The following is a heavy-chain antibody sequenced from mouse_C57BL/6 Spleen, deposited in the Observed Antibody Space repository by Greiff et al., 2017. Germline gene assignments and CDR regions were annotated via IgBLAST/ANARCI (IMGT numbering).Heavy chain of an antibody. D-gene: IGHD2-1*01. Sequence: EVKLMESGPGLVKPSQSLSLTCSVTGYSITSGYYWNWIRQFPGKKLEWMGYISYDGSNNYNPSLKNRISLTRDTSTNQFFLKLNSVTTEDTATYYCARDYGNLDYDYWGQGTTLTVAS. V-gene: IGHV3-6*01. CDR2: ISYDGSN. CDR1: GYSITSGYY. CDR3: ARDYGNLDYDY. J-gene: IGHJ2*01.